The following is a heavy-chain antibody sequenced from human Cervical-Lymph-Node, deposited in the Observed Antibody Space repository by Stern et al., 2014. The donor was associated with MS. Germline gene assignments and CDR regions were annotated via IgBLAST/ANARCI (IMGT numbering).Heavy chain of an antibody. CDR3: ARDRRAFLDY. V-gene: IGHV3-7*01. Sequence: VQLVESGGGLVQPGGSLRLSCVASGFSFGTSWMSWVRQPPGRGLEWVANRRQDGYDKCYVDAVKGRFTISRDNARNSLYLQMNRLTVADTAVYYCARDRRAFLDYWGQGTHVAVSS. CDR2: RRQDGYDK. CDR1: GFSFGTSW. D-gene: IGHD2/OR15-2a*01. J-gene: IGHJ4*02.